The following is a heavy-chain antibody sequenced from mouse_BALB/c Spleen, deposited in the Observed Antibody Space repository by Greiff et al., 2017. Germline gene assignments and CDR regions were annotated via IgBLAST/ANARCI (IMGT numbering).Heavy chain of an antibody. CDR2: INPSTGYT. J-gene: IGHJ4*01. Sequence: QVQLQQSGAELAKPGASVKMSCKASGYTFTSYWMHWVKQRPGQGLEWIGYINPSTGYTEYNQKFKDKATLTVDKSSSTAYMQLSSLTSEDSAVYYCARYGYYAMDYWGQGTSVTVSS. D-gene: IGHD1-1*02. V-gene: IGHV1-7*01. CDR1: GYTFTSYW. CDR3: ARYGYYAMDY.